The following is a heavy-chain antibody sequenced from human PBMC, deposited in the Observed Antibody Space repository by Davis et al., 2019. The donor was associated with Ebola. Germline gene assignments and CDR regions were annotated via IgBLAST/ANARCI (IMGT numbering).Heavy chain of an antibody. V-gene: IGHV3-73*01. D-gene: IGHD1-26*01. J-gene: IGHJ4*02. CDR2: ISSKAKYYAT. CDR3: TKGSGSGSYYGDDD. CDR1: GFTFSGSA. Sequence: PGGSLRPSCAAPGFTFSGSAMHWVRQAPGKGLEWVGRISSKAKYYATAYGASVKGRFTISRDNSKNTAYLQMNSLKTEDTAVYYCTKGSGSGSYYGDDDWGQGTLVTVSS.